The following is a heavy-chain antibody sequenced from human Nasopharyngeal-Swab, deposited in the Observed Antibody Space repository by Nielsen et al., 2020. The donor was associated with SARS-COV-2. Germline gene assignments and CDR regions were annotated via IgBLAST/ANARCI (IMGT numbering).Heavy chain of an antibody. CDR2: IRSSSSYI. J-gene: IGHJ6*02. Sequence: GGSLRLSCAASGFTFNNYNFNWVRQAPGKGLEWVSSIRSSSSYIYCADSVKGRFTISRDNAMNSLYLQMNSLRAEDTAVYYCARDGLDYDFWSAYFMDVWGQGTTVTVSS. CDR3: ARDGLDYDFWSAYFMDV. D-gene: IGHD3-3*01. CDR1: GFTFNNYN. V-gene: IGHV3-21*01.